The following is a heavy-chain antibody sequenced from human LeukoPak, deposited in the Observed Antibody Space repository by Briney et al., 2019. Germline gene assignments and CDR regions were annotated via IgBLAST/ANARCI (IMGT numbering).Heavy chain of an antibody. V-gene: IGHV3-7*03. CDR2: IKEDGSVK. CDR3: ARERYGNYN. J-gene: IGHJ4*02. Sequence: GGSLRLSCAASGFTFSNFWMIWVRQAPGKALEWVANIKEDGSVKNYVDSVKGRFTISRDNAKNSLFLQMNSLRAEDTAVYYCARERYGNYNWGQGTLVTVSS. CDR1: GFTFSNFW. D-gene: IGHD4-11*01.